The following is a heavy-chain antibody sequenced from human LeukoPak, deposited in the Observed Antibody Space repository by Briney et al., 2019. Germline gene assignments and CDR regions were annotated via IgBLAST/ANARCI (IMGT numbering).Heavy chain of an antibody. V-gene: IGHV4-39*01. CDR1: GGSISGSSYY. Sequence: SETLSLTCTVSGGSISGSSYYWGWIRQPPGKGLEWIGSIYYSGSTYYNPSLKSRVTISVDTSKNQFSLKLNSVTATDTAVYYCARRLPGGYFDYWGQGTLVTVSS. D-gene: IGHD1-1*01. CDR2: IYYSGST. J-gene: IGHJ4*02. CDR3: ARRLPGGYFDY.